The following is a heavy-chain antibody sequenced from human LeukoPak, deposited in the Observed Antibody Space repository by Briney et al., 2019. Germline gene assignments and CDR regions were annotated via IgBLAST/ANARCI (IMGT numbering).Heavy chain of an antibody. CDR1: GFTFSSYA. CDR2: ISSNGGST. J-gene: IGHJ4*02. D-gene: IGHD3-9*01. CDR3: VKGFYDILTAYWGGGDY. Sequence: GGSLRLSCSAAGFTFSSYAMHWFRQAPAKGLEYVSAISSNGGSTYYADSVKGRFTISRDNSKNTLYLQMSSLRADDTAVYYCVKGFYDILTAYWGGGDYWGQGTLVTVSS. V-gene: IGHV3-64D*06.